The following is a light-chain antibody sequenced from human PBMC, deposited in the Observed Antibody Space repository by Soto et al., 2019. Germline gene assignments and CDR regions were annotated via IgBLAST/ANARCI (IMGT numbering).Light chain of an antibody. CDR2: GAS. Sequence: DIVLTQSPSTLSVSPGERATLSCRASQGVXNNFAWYQQKPGQAPRVLXHGASIRATGGPASLSGSGSGTAFTLTISSLQSADSAGYYCQQCEGGTRTFGQGTKVDI. V-gene: IGKV3-15*01. CDR1: QGVXNN. CDR3: QQCEGGTRT. J-gene: IGKJ1*01.